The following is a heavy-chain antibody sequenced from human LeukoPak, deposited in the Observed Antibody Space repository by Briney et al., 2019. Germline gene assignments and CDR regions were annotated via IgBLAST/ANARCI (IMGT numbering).Heavy chain of an antibody. D-gene: IGHD3-16*01. CDR1: GGSISSGGYY. V-gene: IGHV4-30-2*01. J-gene: IGHJ4*02. CDR3: ARSPRVSLPRLGGYYFDY. CDR2: IYHSGST. Sequence: PSETLSLTCTVSGGSISSGGYYWSWIRQPPGKGLEWIGYIYHSGSTYYNPSLKSRVTISVDRSKNQFSLKLSSVTAADTAVYYCARSPRVSLPRLGGYYFDYWGQGTLVTVSS.